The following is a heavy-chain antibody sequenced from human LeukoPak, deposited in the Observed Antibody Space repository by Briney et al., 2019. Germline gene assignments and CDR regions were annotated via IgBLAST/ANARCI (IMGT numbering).Heavy chain of an antibody. CDR3: ARLRTAMVIEYYFDY. CDR2: IIPIFGTA. D-gene: IGHD5-18*01. V-gene: IGHV1-69*05. J-gene: IGHJ4*02. Sequence: ASVKVSCKASGGTFSSYAISWVRQPPGQGLEWMGGIIPIFGTANYAQKFQGRVTITTDESTSTAYMELSSLRSEDTAVYYCARLRTAMVIEYYFDYWGQGTLVTVSA. CDR1: GGTFSSYA.